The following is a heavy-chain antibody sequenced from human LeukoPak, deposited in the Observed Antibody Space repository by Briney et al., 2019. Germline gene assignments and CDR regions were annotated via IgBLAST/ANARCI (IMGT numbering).Heavy chain of an antibody. J-gene: IGHJ5*02. V-gene: IGHV3-30*02. D-gene: IGHD1-1*01. CDR1: GFTFSSYG. CDR2: IRYDGSNK. Sequence: PGGSLRLSCAASGFTFSSYGMHWVRQAPGKGLEWVAFIRYDGSNKYYADSMKGRFTISRDNSKNTVYLQMNSLRAEDTAVYYCAKGTLDPWGQGTLVTVPS. CDR3: AKGTLDP.